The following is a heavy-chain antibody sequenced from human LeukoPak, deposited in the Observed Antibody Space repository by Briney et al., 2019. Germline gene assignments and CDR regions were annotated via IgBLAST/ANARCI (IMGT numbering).Heavy chain of an antibody. CDR3: ARLGMVGWLHRPFDY. D-gene: IGHD5-24*01. CDR2: IYHSGST. CDR1: GYSISSGYY. J-gene: IGHJ4*02. V-gene: IGHV4-38-2*01. Sequence: SETLSLTCAVSGYSISSGYYWGWIRQPPGKGLEWIGSIYHSGSTYYNPSLKSRVTISVDTSKNQFSLKLSSVTAADMAVYYCARLGMVGWLHRPFDYWGQGTLVTVSS.